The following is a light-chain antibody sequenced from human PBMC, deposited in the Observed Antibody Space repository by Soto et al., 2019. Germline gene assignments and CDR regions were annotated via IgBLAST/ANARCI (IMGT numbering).Light chain of an antibody. CDR1: QGISSA. CDR3: QVSNSYPLT. V-gene: IGKV1-13*02. CDR2: DAS. J-gene: IGKJ4*01. Sequence: AIPLTQSPSSLSASVGDRVSITCRASQGISSALAWYQQKPGKAPELLIYDASTLESGVPSRFSGSGSGTDFTLTITSLQPEDLATYCCQVSNSYPLTFGGGTKVEIK.